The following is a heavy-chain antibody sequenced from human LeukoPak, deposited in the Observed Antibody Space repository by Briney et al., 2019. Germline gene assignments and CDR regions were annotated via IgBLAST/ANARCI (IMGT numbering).Heavy chain of an antibody. CDR3: ARNRDGYNSFDY. V-gene: IGHV4-31*03. CDR2: IYYSGST. J-gene: IGHJ4*02. Sequence: SETLSLTCTVSSGSINNGGYHWNWIRQHPGKGLEWIGYIYYSGSTYYNPSLKSRVTISVDTSKNHFSLKLSSVTAADTAVYYCARNRDGYNSFDYWGQGTLVTVSS. CDR1: SGSINNGGYH. D-gene: IGHD5-24*01.